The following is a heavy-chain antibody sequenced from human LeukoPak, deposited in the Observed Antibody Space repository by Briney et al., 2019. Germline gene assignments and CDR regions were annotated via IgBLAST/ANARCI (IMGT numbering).Heavy chain of an antibody. Sequence: GGSLRLSCAASGLTFSSYAMSWVRQTPGKGLEWVSAISGSGGSTYYADSVKGRFTISRDNSRNTLYLQMNSLRAEDTAVYYCAKELDLGFAYGDGAPNWFDPWGQGTLVTVSS. V-gene: IGHV3-23*01. CDR1: GLTFSSYA. J-gene: IGHJ5*02. D-gene: IGHD4-17*01. CDR2: ISGSGGST. CDR3: AKELDLGFAYGDGAPNWFDP.